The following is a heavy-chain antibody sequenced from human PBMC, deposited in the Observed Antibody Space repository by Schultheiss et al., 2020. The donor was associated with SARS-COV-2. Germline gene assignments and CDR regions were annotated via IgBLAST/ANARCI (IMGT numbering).Heavy chain of an antibody. V-gene: IGHV1-3*01. CDR1: GYTFTSYA. Sequence: ASVKVSCKASGYTFTSYAMHWVRQAPGQRLEWMGWINAGNGNTKYSQKFQGRVTITRDTSASTAYMELSSLRSEDTAVYYCAKAHGGYSGYDWNFDYWGQGTLVTVSS. CDR3: AKAHGGYSGYDWNFDY. J-gene: IGHJ4*02. CDR2: INAGNGNT. D-gene: IGHD5-12*01.